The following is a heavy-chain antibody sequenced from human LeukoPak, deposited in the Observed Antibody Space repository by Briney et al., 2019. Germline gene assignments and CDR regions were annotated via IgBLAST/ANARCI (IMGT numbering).Heavy chain of an antibody. CDR1: GGSISSSNW. CDR3: ARDQYCSGGSCYSLGFDL. Sequence: PSETLSLTCAVSGGSISSSNWWSWVRQPPGKGLEWIGEIYHSGSTNYNPSLKSRVTISVDKSKNQFSLKLSSVTAADTAVYYCARDQYCSGGSCYSLGFDLWGRGTLVTVSS. J-gene: IGHJ2*01. CDR2: IYHSGST. D-gene: IGHD2-15*01. V-gene: IGHV4-4*02.